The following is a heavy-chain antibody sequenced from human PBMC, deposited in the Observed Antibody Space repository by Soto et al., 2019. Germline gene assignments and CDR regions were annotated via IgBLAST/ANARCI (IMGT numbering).Heavy chain of an antibody. Sequence: GASVKVSCKVSGYTLTELSMHWVRQAPGKGLEWMGGFDPEDGETIYAQKFQGRVTMTEDTSTDTAHMELSSLRSEDTAVYYCATPALSSGWYDYYYGVDVWGQGTTVTVSS. V-gene: IGHV1-24*01. J-gene: IGHJ6*02. CDR3: ATPALSSGWYDYYYGVDV. CDR1: GYTLTELS. D-gene: IGHD6-19*01. CDR2: FDPEDGET.